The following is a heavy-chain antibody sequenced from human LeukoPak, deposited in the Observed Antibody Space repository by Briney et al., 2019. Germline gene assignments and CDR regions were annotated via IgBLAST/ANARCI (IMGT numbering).Heavy chain of an antibody. Sequence: SETLSLTCAVSGGSISSSNWWSWIRQPPGKGLEWIGEINHSGSTNYNPSLKSRVTISVDTSKNQFSLKLSSVTAADTAVYYCARARERSRLYGSGSPYDPWGQGTLVTVSS. D-gene: IGHD3-10*01. CDR1: GGSISSSNW. CDR3: ARARERSRLYGSGSPYDP. V-gene: IGHV4-4*02. J-gene: IGHJ5*02. CDR2: INHSGST.